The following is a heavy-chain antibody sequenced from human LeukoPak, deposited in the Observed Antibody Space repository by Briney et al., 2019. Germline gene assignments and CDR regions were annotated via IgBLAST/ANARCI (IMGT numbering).Heavy chain of an antibody. J-gene: IGHJ4*02. D-gene: IGHD5-24*01. Sequence: PGRSLRLSCAASGFTFSNYGMHWVRQAPGKGLEWVAVIWYGENNKYYADSVKGRFTISRDNSKNTLYLQMNSLRAEDTAVYYCARSERWLQVYFDYWGQGTPVTVSS. CDR3: ARSERWLQVYFDY. CDR2: IWYGENNK. CDR1: GFTFSNYG. V-gene: IGHV3-33*08.